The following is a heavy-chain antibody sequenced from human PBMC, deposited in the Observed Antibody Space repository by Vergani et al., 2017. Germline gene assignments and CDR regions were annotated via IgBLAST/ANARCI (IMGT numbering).Heavy chain of an antibody. CDR3: ARDGPFGSSWPRTREGYFDL. V-gene: IGHV3-66*02. Sequence: EVQLVESGGGLVQPGRSLRLSCTASGFTVSSNYMSWVRQAPGKGLEWVSVIYSGGSTYYADSVKGRFTISRDNSKNTLYLQMNSLRAEDTAVYYCARDGPFGSSWPRTREGYFDLWGRGTLVTVSS. D-gene: IGHD6-13*01. CDR1: GFTVSSNY. CDR2: IYSGGST. J-gene: IGHJ2*01.